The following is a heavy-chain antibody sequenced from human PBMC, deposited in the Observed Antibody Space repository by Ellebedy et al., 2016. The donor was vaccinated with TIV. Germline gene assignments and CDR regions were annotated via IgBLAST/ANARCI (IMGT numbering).Heavy chain of an antibody. Sequence: AASVKVSCKASGYTFTDYRLDWVRQAPGLGLEWMGWISPNGGGTHYAQKFQGRVSMTGDTSISTAYLELSRLTSDDTAVYYCARDYWRSYEYWGQGTLVTVSS. J-gene: IGHJ4*02. V-gene: IGHV1-2*02. D-gene: IGHD1-26*01. CDR2: ISPNGGGT. CDR3: ARDYWRSYEY. CDR1: GYTFTDYR.